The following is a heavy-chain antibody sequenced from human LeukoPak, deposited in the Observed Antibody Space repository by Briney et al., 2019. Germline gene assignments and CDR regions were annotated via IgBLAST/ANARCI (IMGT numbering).Heavy chain of an antibody. Sequence: ASVKVSCKASGGTFSIYAISWVRQAPGQGLEWMGWINPNSGGTNYAQKFQGRVTMTRDTSISTAYMELSRLRSGDTAVYYCTRFLEWLLDAFDIWGQGTMVTVSS. V-gene: IGHV1-2*02. D-gene: IGHD3-3*01. J-gene: IGHJ3*02. CDR1: GGTFSIYA. CDR2: INPNSGGT. CDR3: TRFLEWLLDAFDI.